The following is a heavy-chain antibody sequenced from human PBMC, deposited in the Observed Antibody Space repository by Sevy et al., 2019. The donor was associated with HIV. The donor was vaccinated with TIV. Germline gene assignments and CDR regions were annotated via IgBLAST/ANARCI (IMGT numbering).Heavy chain of an antibody. Sequence: GGSLRLSCAASGFSFSAYWMNWVRQAPGKGLEWVANIKPDGSDKHYVDSAEGRFTISRDNAKNSLYLQMNSLRVEETVMYYCAQETFGRFDSWGQGTLVTVSS. CDR1: GFSFSAYW. J-gene: IGHJ4*02. CDR2: IKPDGSDK. D-gene: IGHD1-26*01. V-gene: IGHV3-7*01. CDR3: AQETFGRFDS.